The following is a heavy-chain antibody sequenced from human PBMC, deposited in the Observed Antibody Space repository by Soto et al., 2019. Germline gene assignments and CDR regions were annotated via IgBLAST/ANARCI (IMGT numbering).Heavy chain of an antibody. Sequence: SETLSLTCTVSGGSISSYYWSWIRQPPGKGLEWIGYIYYSGSTNYNPSLKSRVTISVDTSKNQFSLKLSSVTAADTAVYYCTRDGEGYCSSTSCYPPAFDIWGQGTMVTVSS. V-gene: IGHV4-59*01. J-gene: IGHJ3*02. CDR2: IYYSGST. D-gene: IGHD2-2*01. CDR3: TRDGEGYCSSTSCYPPAFDI. CDR1: GGSISSYY.